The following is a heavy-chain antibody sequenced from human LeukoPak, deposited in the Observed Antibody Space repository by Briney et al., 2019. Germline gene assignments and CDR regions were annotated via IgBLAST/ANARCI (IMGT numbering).Heavy chain of an antibody. J-gene: IGHJ3*02. CDR1: GYSISSAYY. D-gene: IGHD3-22*01. CDR2: IYYSGST. V-gene: IGHV4-38-2*01. Sequence: SETLSLTCAVSGYSISSAYYWGWIRQPPGKGLEWIGSIYYSGSTYYNPSLKSRVTISVDTSKNQFSLKLSSVTAADTAVYYCAANMGYYDSSVDAFDIWGQGTMVTVSS. CDR3: AANMGYYDSSVDAFDI.